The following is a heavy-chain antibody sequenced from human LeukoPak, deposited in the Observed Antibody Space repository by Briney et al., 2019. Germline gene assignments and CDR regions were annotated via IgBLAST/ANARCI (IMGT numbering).Heavy chain of an antibody. CDR2: INEDGGDK. CDR3: GGGGYYMDV. Sequence: PGGSLRLSCAASGFTFSHYWMTWGRQAPGKGLEWVANINEDGGDKYYVASVRGRFTISRDNAKNTLYLEMNNLRDEDTAVYHCGGGGYYMDVWGKGTTVNVFS. CDR1: GFTFSHYW. J-gene: IGHJ6*03. D-gene: IGHD2-15*01. V-gene: IGHV3-7*04.